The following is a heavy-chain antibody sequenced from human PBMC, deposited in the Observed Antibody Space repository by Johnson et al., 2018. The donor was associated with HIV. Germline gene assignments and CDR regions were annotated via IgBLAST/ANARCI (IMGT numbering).Heavy chain of an antibody. J-gene: IGHJ3*02. V-gene: IGHV3-30*02. CDR2: IRYDGSNK. CDR1: GFTFSSYA. CDR3: AKGRSGTTASIDAFDI. D-gene: IGHD1-7*01. Sequence: QVQLVESGGGLVQPGGSLRLSCAASGFTFSSYAMSWVRQAPGKGLEWVAFIRYDGSNKYYADSVKGRFTISRDNSKNTLYLQMKSLRAEDTAVYYCAKGRSGTTASIDAFDIWGQGTMVTVSS.